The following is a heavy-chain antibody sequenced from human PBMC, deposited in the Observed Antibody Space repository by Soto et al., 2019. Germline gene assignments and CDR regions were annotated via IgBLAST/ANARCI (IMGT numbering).Heavy chain of an antibody. CDR3: ARLADCSGGSCYLGY. J-gene: IGHJ4*02. V-gene: IGHV5-10-1*01. Sequence: PGESLKISCKGSGYSFTSYWISWVRQMPGKGLEWMGRVDPSDSYTNYSPSFQGHVTISADKSISTAYLQWSSLKASDTAMYYCARLADCSGGSCYLGYWGQGTLVTVSS. CDR1: GYSFTSYW. CDR2: VDPSDSYT. D-gene: IGHD2-15*01.